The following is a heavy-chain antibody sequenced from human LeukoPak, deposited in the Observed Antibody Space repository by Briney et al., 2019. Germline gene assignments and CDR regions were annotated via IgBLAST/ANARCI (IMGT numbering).Heavy chain of an antibody. CDR1: GFTFSNAW. Sequence: PGGSLRLSCAGFGFTFSNAWMNWVRQAPGKGLEWVGRIKSATHGATPEYAAAVKGRFIISRDDSRDTLQLQINSLRTEDTALYYCAMGSNSYDSSDFDHWGQGTLVTVSS. CDR2: IKSATHGATP. D-gene: IGHD3-22*01. V-gene: IGHV3-15*01. J-gene: IGHJ4*02. CDR3: AMGSNSYDSSDFDH.